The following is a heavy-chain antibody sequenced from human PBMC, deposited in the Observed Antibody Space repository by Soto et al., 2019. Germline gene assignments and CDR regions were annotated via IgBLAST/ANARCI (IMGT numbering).Heavy chain of an antibody. J-gene: IGHJ6*02. CDR1: GGSIRTGDYY. Sequence: PSETLSLTYSVSGGSIRTGDYYWYWIRQPPGKGLESIGHIYYSGSTYYNTSLKRRVTISLDTSKNQYSNNLSSVTAADTAVYNCAGQPTAGSYYDLGSYYYYYAMDVWGQGTTVT. V-gene: IGHV4-30-4*02. CDR2: IYYSGST. D-gene: IGHD3-10*01. CDR3: AGQPTAGSYYDLGSYYYYYAMDV.